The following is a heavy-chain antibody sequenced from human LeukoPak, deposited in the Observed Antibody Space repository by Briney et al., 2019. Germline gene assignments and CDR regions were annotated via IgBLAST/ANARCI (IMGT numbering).Heavy chain of an antibody. CDR3: ARGHPGRGYSYGYYY. CDR1: GGSISGYY. V-gene: IGHV4-59*12. CDR2: IYYSGST. Sequence: PSETLSLTCTVSGGSISGYYWSWIRQPPGKGLEWIGYIYYSGSTNYNPSLKSRVTISVETSKNQFSLKLSSVTAADTAVYYCARGHPGRGYSYGYYYWGQGTLVTVSS. D-gene: IGHD5-18*01. J-gene: IGHJ4*02.